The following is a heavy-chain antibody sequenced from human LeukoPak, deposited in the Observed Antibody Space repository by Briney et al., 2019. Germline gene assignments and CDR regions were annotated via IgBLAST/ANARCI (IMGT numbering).Heavy chain of an antibody. Sequence: GASVKVSCKVSGYTLTELSMHWVRQAPGKGLEWMGGFDPEDGETIYAQKIQGRVTMTEDTSTDTAYMELSSLRSEDTAVYYCATDTKIAVAGVFFFYWGQGTLVTVSS. D-gene: IGHD3-22*01. V-gene: IGHV1-24*01. CDR1: GYTLTELS. CDR2: FDPEDGET. J-gene: IGHJ4*02. CDR3: ATDTKIAVAGVFFFY.